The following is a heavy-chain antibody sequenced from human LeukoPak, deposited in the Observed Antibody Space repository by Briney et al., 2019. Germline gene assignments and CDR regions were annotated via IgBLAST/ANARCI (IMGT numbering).Heavy chain of an antibody. CDR1: GYTFTSYD. CDR3: ARAGDIVLTVYAVDPYYFDY. CDR2: MNPNSGNT. J-gene: IGHJ4*02. Sequence: ASVKVSCKASGYTFTSYDINWVRQATGQGLEWMGWMNPNSGNTGYAQKFQGRVTMTRNTSISTAYMELSSLRSEDTAVYYCARAGDIVLTVYAVDPYYFDYWGQGTLVTVSS. D-gene: IGHD2-8*01. V-gene: IGHV1-8*01.